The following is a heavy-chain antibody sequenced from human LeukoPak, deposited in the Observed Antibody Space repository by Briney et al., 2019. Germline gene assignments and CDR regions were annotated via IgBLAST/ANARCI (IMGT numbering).Heavy chain of an antibody. Sequence: ASVKVSCKASGYTFTNYGFSWVRQAPGQGLEWMGWISAYNGNTNYAQKLQGRVTMTTDTSTSTAYMELRSLRSDDTAVYYCARDSGSYYVHDAFDIWGQGTMVTVSS. D-gene: IGHD1-26*01. J-gene: IGHJ3*02. CDR2: ISAYNGNT. CDR3: ARDSGSYYVHDAFDI. CDR1: GYTFTNYG. V-gene: IGHV1-18*01.